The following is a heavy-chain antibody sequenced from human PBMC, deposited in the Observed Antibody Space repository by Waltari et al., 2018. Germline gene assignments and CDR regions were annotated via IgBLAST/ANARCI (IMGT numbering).Heavy chain of an antibody. D-gene: IGHD6-13*01. J-gene: IGHJ4*02. CDR3: ARQSSSPDPIFDY. CDR2: ISSSGSTI. CDR1: GFTFSSYE. Sequence: EVQLVESGGGLVQPGGSLRLSCAASGFTFSSYEMNWVRRAPGKGLEWVSYISSSGSTIYYADSVKGRFTISRDNAKNSLYLQMNSLRAEDTAVYYCARQSSSPDPIFDYWGQGTLVTVSS. V-gene: IGHV3-48*03.